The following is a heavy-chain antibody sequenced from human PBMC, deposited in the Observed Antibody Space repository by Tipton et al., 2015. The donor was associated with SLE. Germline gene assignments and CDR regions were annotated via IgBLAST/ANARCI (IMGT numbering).Heavy chain of an antibody. CDR3: ARGGSVRGFSLYYFDY. J-gene: IGHJ4*02. CDR1: GYSISSGYY. D-gene: IGHD3-16*01. CDR2: IYHSGST. V-gene: IGHV4-38-2*02. Sequence: TLSLTCTVSGYSISSGYYWGWIRQPPGKGLEWIGSIYHSGSTYYNPSLKSRVTISVDTSKNQFSLKLSSVTAADTAVYYCARGGSVRGFSLYYFDYWGQGTLVTVSS.